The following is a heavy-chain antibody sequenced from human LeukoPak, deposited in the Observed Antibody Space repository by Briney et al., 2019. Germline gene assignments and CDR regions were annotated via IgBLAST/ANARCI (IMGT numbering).Heavy chain of an antibody. CDR2: IYWDDDK. J-gene: IGHJ4*02. D-gene: IGHD1-26*01. CDR1: GFSLRTSGVG. V-gene: IGHV2-5*02. CDR3: AHSLPRGYFDY. Sequence: SGPTLIHPTQPLTLTCTFSGFSLRTSGVGVGWIRQPPEKALEWLALIYWDDDKRYSPSLKSRLTITKDTSKNQVVHTMTNMDPVDTATYYCAHSLPRGYFDYWGQGTLVTVSS.